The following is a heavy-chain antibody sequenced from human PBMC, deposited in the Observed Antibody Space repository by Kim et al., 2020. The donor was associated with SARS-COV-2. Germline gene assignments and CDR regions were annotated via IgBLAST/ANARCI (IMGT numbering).Heavy chain of an antibody. CDR2: VKRKVNNYAT. D-gene: IGHD4-17*01. Sequence: GGSLRLSCAASGFTFSDSAMHWVRQASGKGLEWVGRVKRKVNNYATTYGASVKGRFTISRDDSKNTAYLQMNSLKTEDTDVYYCTTWDRTVTTEYWGQGTLVTVSS. J-gene: IGHJ4*02. V-gene: IGHV3-73*01. CDR3: TTWDRTVTTEY. CDR1: GFTFSDSA.